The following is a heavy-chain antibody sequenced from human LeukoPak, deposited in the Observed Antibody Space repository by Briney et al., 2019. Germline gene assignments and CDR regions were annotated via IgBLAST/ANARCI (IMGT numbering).Heavy chain of an antibody. CDR1: GFTVSSNY. J-gene: IGHJ4*02. CDR2: IYSGGTT. V-gene: IGHV3-53*01. CDR3: AREPFWSGYYSNLHFDY. D-gene: IGHD3-3*01. Sequence: GGSLRLSCAASGFTVSSNYMSWVRQAPGKGLEWVSSIYSGGTTNYADSVKGRFTISRDNSKNTLYLQMNSLRAEDTAVYYCAREPFWSGYYSNLHFDYWGQGTLVTVSS.